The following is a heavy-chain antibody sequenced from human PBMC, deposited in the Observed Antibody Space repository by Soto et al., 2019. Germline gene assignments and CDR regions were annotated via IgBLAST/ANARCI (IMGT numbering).Heavy chain of an antibody. CDR1: GFTFSSYS. CDR3: ARDQYSSPSGTFDY. J-gene: IGHJ4*02. D-gene: IGHD6-13*01. Sequence: GSLRLSCAASGFTFSSYSMNWVRQAPGKGLEWVSSISSSSSYIYYADSVKGRFTISRDNAKNSLYLQMNSLRAEDTAVYYCARDQYSSPSGTFDYWGQGTLVTVSS. V-gene: IGHV3-21*01. CDR2: ISSSSSYI.